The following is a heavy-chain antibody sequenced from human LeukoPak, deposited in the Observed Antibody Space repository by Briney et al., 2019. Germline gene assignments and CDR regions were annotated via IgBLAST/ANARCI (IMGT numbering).Heavy chain of an antibody. CDR1: GFTFSSYA. J-gene: IGHJ4*02. V-gene: IGHV3-23*01. CDR2: ISGSGGST. CDR3: GPGIAVAPGLITYFDY. D-gene: IGHD6-19*01. Sequence: GGSLRLSCAASGFTFSSYAMSWVRQAPGKGLEWVSAISGSGGSTYYADSVKGRFTISRDNSKNTLYLQMNSLRAEDTAVYYCGPGIAVAPGLITYFDYWGQGTLVTVSS.